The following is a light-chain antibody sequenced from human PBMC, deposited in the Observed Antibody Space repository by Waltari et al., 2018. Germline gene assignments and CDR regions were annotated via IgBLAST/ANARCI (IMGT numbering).Light chain of an antibody. CDR3: SSQSTKNGVI. Sequence: QSALTQPASVSGSPGQSINIPCTGSSSDVAGDDADPWYEDHPGPAHKVIIYGVNKRPSGVSDRFSGSTSGNTASLTISGLQAEDEATFYCSSQSTKNGVIFGGGTKVTVL. CDR1: SSDVAGDDA. CDR2: GVN. J-gene: IGLJ2*01. V-gene: IGLV2-14*03.